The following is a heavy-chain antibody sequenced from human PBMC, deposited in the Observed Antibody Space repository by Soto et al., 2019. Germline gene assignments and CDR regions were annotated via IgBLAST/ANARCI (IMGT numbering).Heavy chain of an antibody. D-gene: IGHD3-9*01. J-gene: IGHJ6*02. V-gene: IGHV3-7*03. CDR2: IKQDGSEK. Sequence: EVPLVESGGGLVQPGGSLRLSCAASGFTFSSYWMSWVRQAPGKGLEWVANIKQDGSEKYYVDSVKGRFTISRDNAKNSLYLQMNSLRAEDTAVYYCARAPTYYDILTGARYYYGMDVWGQGTTVTVSS. CDR1: GFTFSSYW. CDR3: ARAPTYYDILTGARYYYGMDV.